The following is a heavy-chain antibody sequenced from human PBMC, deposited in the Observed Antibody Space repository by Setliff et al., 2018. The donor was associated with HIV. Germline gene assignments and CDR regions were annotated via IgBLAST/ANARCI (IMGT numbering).Heavy chain of an antibody. D-gene: IGHD1-26*01. Sequence: PGESLKISCKGSGYSFTSYWIDWVRQMPGKGLEWMGIIYPGDADTRYSPSFQGQVTISADKSISTAYLQWSSLKASDTAMYYCARHAGNGLGAMGYFDYGGQGAQVTV. J-gene: IGHJ4*02. CDR1: GYSFTSYW. CDR2: IYPGDADT. CDR3: ARHAGNGLGAMGYFDY. V-gene: IGHV5-51*01.